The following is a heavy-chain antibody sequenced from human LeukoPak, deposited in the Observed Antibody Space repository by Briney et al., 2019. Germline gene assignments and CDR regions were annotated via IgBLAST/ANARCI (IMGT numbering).Heavy chain of an antibody. CDR3: ARGRFIAAGVIDY. CDR2: ISSSSTI. V-gene: IGHV3-48*04. D-gene: IGHD6-13*01. J-gene: IGHJ4*02. CDR1: GFTFSSSS. Sequence: GGSLRLSCAASGFTFSSSSMNWVRQAPGKGLEWVSYISSSSTIFYADSVKGRFTISRDNAKNSLYLQMNSVRADDTAVYYCARGRFIAAGVIDYWGQGTLVTVSS.